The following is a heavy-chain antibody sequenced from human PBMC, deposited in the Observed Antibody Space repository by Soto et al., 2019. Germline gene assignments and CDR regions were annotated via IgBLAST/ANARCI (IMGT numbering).Heavy chain of an antibody. CDR3: AKARQTWIQLWPHYYYYGMDL. CDR1: GFTLSSYA. Sequence: PGVSLRLSFAASGFTLSSYAMSWVRQAPGKGLEWVSAISGSGGSTYYADSLKGRFTISRDNSKNTLYLQMNSLRAEHTAVYYCAKARQTWIQLWPHYYYYGMDLWGQGTTVTVSS. D-gene: IGHD5-18*01. CDR2: ISGSGGST. V-gene: IGHV3-23*01. J-gene: IGHJ6*02.